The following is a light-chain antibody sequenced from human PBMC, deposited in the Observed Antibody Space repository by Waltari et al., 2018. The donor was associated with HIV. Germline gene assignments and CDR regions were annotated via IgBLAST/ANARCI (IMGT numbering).Light chain of an antibody. CDR1: SSDVGSYNR. CDR2: DVS. V-gene: IGLV2-18*01. Sequence: QSALTQPPSVSGSPGQSVTISCTGTSSDVGSYNRVSWYRQPPGAAPKLMIFDVSHRPSGVPDRFSGSKSGNTASLTISGLRAEDEATYYCSLYTSTNTYVFGTGTEVTVL. CDR3: SLYTSTNTYV. J-gene: IGLJ1*01.